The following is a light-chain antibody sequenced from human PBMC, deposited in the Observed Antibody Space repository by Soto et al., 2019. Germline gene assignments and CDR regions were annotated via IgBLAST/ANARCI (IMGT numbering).Light chain of an antibody. CDR2: GAS. Sequence: PGEGATLSCRASENVRTFVDWYQQKPGQAPRLLIYGASNRATDIPARFSGSGSGTDFTLTISNLEPEDFAVYYCQQHSHWPPWTFGQGTRVEIQ. CDR3: QQHSHWPPWT. V-gene: IGKV3-11*01. J-gene: IGKJ1*01. CDR1: ENVRTF.